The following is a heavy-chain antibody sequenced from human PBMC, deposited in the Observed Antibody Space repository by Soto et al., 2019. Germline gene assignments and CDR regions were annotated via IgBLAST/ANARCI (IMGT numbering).Heavy chain of an antibody. CDR1: GFTFSSYS. D-gene: IGHD3-9*01. Sequence: GGSMRLCCAASGFTFSSYSINWVRQAPGKGLEWVSSISVGSGHIYYAASVKGRFTISRDNAKNSWYLQMNSLRAEDTAVYYCARNDRNLDPWGQGT. J-gene: IGHJ5*02. V-gene: IGHV3-21*06. CDR2: ISVGSGHI. CDR3: ARNDRNLDP.